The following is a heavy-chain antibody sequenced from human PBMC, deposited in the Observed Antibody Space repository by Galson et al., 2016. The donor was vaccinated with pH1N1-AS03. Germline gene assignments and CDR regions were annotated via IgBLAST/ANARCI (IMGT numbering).Heavy chain of an antibody. Sequence: QSGAEVKKPGESLKISCKGSGHIFANYWIGWVRQTPGKGLEWMGLIYPGDSDTRYSPSFQGQVTISADKSLSTAYLQRRSLKASDTSMYYCASSRIAAHTYYYHGIDVWGQGTTVTVSS. D-gene: IGHD6-6*01. CDR3: ASSRIAAHTYYYHGIDV. J-gene: IGHJ6*02. V-gene: IGHV5-51*01. CDR1: GHIFANYW. CDR2: IYPGDSDT.